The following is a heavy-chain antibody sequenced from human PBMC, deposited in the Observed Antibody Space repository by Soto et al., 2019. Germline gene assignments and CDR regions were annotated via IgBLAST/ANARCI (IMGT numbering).Heavy chain of an antibody. CDR3: VKGEYYYDSSGYYPFDY. CDR2: ITSNSGSI. CDR1: GFSFSTYS. V-gene: IGHV3-64D*06. D-gene: IGHD3-22*01. J-gene: IGHJ4*02. Sequence: GGSLRLSCGASGFSFSTYSMNWVRQAPGKGLEYVSSITSNSGSIHYVDSVKGRFAISRDNSKNTQYLQMSSLRADDTAVYYCVKGEYYYDSSGYYPFDYWGQGTLVTVSS.